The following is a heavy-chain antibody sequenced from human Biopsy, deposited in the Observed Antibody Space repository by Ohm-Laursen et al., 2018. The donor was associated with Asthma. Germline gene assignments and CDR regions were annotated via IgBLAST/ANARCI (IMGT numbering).Heavy chain of an antibody. Sequence: SDTLSLTCSLSSGSGGYMRSGNYYWGWIRQPPEKGLEWIGSIYYSGTTYYNPSLGSRVTVSADTSKNQFSLKPPSVSAADTAVYYCVRGSSSWHHGPFHYYYGLDVWGQGTTATVSS. CDR1: SGSGGYMRSGNYY. CDR2: IYYSGTT. CDR3: VRGSSSWHHGPFHYYYGLDV. J-gene: IGHJ6*02. V-gene: IGHV4-39*01. D-gene: IGHD6-13*01.